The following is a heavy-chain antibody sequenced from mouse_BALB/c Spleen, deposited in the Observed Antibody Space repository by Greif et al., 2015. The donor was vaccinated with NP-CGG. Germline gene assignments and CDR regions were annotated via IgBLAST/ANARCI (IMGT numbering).Heavy chain of an antibody. CDR2: IDPENGNT. V-gene: IGHV14-1*02. CDR3: ARGPYGYRAMDY. Sequence: EVQLQQSGAELVRPGALVKLSCKASGFNIKDYYMHWVKQRPEQGLEWIGWIDPENGNTIYDPKFQGKASITADTSSNTAYLQLSSLTSEDTAVYYCARGPYGYRAMDYWGQGTSVTVSS. J-gene: IGHJ4*01. CDR1: GFNIKDYY. D-gene: IGHD1-2*01.